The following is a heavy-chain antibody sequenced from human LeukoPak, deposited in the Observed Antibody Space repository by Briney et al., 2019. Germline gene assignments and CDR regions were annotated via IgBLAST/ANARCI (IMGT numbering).Heavy chain of an antibody. CDR2: IYPGDSDT. J-gene: IGHJ4*02. V-gene: IGHV5-51*01. CDR1: GYGFTSYW. Sequence: GESLKISCKGSGYGFTSYWIGWVRQMPGKGLEWMGIIYPGDSDTRYSPSFQGQVTISADKSISTACLQWSSLRASDTAMYYCARPYYDSSAYYWHYWGQGTLVTVSS. CDR3: ARPYYDSSAYYWHY. D-gene: IGHD3-22*01.